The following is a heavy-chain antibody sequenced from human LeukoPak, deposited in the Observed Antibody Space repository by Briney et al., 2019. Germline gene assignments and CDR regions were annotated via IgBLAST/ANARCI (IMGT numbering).Heavy chain of an antibody. CDR1: GYSFTSYL. D-gene: IGHD1-26*01. CDR2: IYPGDSDT. CDR3: ARVPTSGLYGMDV. J-gene: IGHJ6*02. Sequence: GESLKISCKGSGYSFTSYLIGWVRQMPGKGLEWMGIIYPGDSDTRYSPSFQGQVTISADKSISTAYLQWSSLKASDTAMYYCARVPTSGLYGMDVWGQGTTVTVSS. V-gene: IGHV5-51*01.